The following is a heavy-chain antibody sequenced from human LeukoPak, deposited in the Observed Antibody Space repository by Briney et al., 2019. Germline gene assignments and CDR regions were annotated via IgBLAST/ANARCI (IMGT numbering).Heavy chain of an antibody. CDR3: AKDSGSSSWQYFQH. CDR2: ISWNSGII. D-gene: IGHD6-13*01. CDR1: GFIFDNYA. V-gene: IGHV3-9*01. J-gene: IGHJ1*01. Sequence: HPGGSLRPSCAASGFIFDNYAMHWVRQAPGKGLEWVSGISWNSGIIGYVDSVKGRFTISRDNAKNSLYLQMNSLRADDTALYYCAKDSGSSSWQYFQHWGQGTLVTVSS.